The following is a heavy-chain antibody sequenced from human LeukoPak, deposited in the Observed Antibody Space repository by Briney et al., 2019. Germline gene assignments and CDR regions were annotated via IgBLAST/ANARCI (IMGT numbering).Heavy chain of an antibody. J-gene: IGHJ3*02. CDR3: ARTVEMATPGAFDI. CDR2: IYHSGST. Sequence: PSQTLSLTCTVSGGSISSGGYYWSWIRQPPGKGLEWIGYIYHSGSTYYNPSLKSRVTISVDRSKNQFSLKLSSVTAADTAVYYCARTVEMATPGAFDIWGQGTMVTVSS. CDR1: GGSISSGGYY. V-gene: IGHV4-30-2*01. D-gene: IGHD5-24*01.